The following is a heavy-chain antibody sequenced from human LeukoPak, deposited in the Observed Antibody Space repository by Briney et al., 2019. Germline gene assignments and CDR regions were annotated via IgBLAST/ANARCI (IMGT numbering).Heavy chain of an antibody. J-gene: IGHJ4*02. Sequence: ASVKVSCKASGYTFTGYYMHWVRQAPGQGLEWMGWMNPNSGNTGCAQKFQGRVTMTRNTSISTAYMELSSLRSEDTAVYYCAREVSEGWLPDYWGQGTLVTVSS. CDR1: GYTFTGYY. CDR3: AREVSEGWLPDY. CDR2: MNPNSGNT. V-gene: IGHV1-8*02. D-gene: IGHD5-12*01.